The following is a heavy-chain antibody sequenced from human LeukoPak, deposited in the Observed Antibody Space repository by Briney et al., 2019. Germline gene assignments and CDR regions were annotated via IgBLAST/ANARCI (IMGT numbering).Heavy chain of an antibody. D-gene: IGHD1-26*01. CDR3: VRDNRSYNFDY. CDR1: GFTYSRYW. J-gene: IGHJ4*02. V-gene: IGHV3-74*01. CDR2: IKSDGSST. Sequence: GGSLRLSCAASGFTYSRYWMHWVRQAPGKGLVWVSCIKSDGSSTSIADSAKGRFTISRDNAKNTVYLQMNSLRAEDTAVYYCVRDNRSYNFDYWGQGTLVTVSS.